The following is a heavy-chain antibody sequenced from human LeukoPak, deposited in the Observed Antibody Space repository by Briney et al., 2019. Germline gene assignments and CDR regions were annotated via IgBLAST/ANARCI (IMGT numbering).Heavy chain of an antibody. CDR2: TSGSGGST. CDR1: GFTLSSYA. V-gene: IGHV3-23*01. J-gene: IGHJ6*02. Sequence: GGSLRLSCAASGFTLSSYAMSWVRQAPGKGLEWVSATSGSGGSTYYADSVKGRFTISRDDSKNTLYLQTNSLRAEDTAVYYCAKGRLSGVVVAGYGMDVWGQGTTITVSS. CDR3: AKGRLSGVVVAGYGMDV. D-gene: IGHD6-19*01.